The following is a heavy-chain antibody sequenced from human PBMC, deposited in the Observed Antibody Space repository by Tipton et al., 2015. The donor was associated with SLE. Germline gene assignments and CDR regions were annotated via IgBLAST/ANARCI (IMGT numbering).Heavy chain of an antibody. CDR3: ASFRDMVQGVIGTFNI. D-gene: IGHD3-10*01. J-gene: IGHJ3*02. CDR1: GYSISTAYS. Sequence: TLSLTCAVFGYSISTAYSWGWLRQPPGKGLEWIGTIYHSGGTYYNPSLKSRVTISVDTSKNQFSLNLKSVTAADTAMYYCASFRDMVQGVIGTFNIWGQGTMVTVS. V-gene: IGHV4-38-2*01. CDR2: IYHSGGT.